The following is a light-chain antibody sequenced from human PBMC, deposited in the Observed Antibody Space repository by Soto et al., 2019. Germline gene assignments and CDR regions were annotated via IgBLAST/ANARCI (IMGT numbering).Light chain of an antibody. CDR3: QQYNTWYT. Sequence: EIVMTRSPATLSVSPGERATLSCRASQSVSSNLAWYQQKPGQAPRLLIYGASTRATGIPARFSGSGSGTEFTLTISSLQSEDFAVYYCQQYNTWYTFGQGTKLEIK. CDR1: QSVSSN. J-gene: IGKJ2*01. V-gene: IGKV3-15*01. CDR2: GAS.